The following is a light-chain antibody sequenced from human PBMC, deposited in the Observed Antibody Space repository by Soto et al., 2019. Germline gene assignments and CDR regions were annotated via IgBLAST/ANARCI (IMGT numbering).Light chain of an antibody. CDR1: QTIGSG. J-gene: IGKJ2*01. V-gene: IGKV1-5*03. CDR2: KAT. Sequence: DIKMTQSPSTLSASVGDGVTITCRASQTIGSGLAWYQQKPGKAPKLLIYKATNLQRGVPSRFSGSGSGTDFSLTISSLQPVDSATYYCQQYNDFQYTFGQGTKLEI. CDR3: QQYNDFQYT.